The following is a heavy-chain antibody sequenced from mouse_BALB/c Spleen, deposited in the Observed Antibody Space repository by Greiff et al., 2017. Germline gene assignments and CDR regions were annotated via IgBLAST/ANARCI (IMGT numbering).Heavy chain of an antibody. V-gene: IGHV3-6*02. CDR2: ISYDGSN. CDR1: GYSITSGYY. Sequence: VQLKQSGPGLVKPSQSLSLTCSVTGYSITSGYYWNWIRQFPGNKLEWMGYISYDGSNNYNPSLKNRISITRDTSKNQFFLKLNSVTTEDTATYYCARLGSSYPYYFDYWGQGTTLTVSS. D-gene: IGHD1-1*01. CDR3: ARLGSSYPYYFDY. J-gene: IGHJ2*01.